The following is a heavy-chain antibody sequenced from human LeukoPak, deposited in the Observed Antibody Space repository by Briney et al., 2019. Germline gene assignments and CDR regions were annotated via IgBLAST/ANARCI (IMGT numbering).Heavy chain of an antibody. J-gene: IGHJ3*02. D-gene: IGHD3-22*01. CDR2: IYTSGST. Sequence: SETLSLTCTVSGGSISSYYWSWIRQPAGKGLEWIGRIYTSGSTNYNPSLKSRVTMSVDTSKNQFSLKLSSVTAADTAVYYCARDYHDSSGYYSEGYAFDIWGQGTMVTVSS. CDR3: ARDYHDSSGYYSEGYAFDI. CDR1: GGSISSYY. V-gene: IGHV4-4*07.